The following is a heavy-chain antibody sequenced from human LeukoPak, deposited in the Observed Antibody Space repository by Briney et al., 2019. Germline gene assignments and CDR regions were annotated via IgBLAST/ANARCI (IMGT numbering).Heavy chain of an antibody. J-gene: IGHJ3*02. V-gene: IGHV3-13*01. CDR1: GFTFSSYD. CDR2: IGTAGDT. Sequence: GGSLRLSCAASGFTFSSYDMHWVRQATGKGLEWVSAIGTAGDTYYPGSVKGRFTISRENAKNSLYLQMNSLRDGDTAVYYCARGQRGTDAFDIWGQGTMVTVSS. CDR3: ARGQRGTDAFDI. D-gene: IGHD1-1*01.